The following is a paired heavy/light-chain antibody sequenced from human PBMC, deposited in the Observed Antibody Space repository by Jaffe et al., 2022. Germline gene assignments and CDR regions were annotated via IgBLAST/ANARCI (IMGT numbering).Heavy chain of an antibody. Sequence: EVQLVESGGGLVQPGGSLRLSCAASGFTFSAYWMHWVRQAPGKGLMWVSYIDNDGGDTTYADSVKGRFTISRDNAKNTLYLQMDSLRPEDTAVYYCVRDNVAHDYWGQGTLVTVSS. CDR2: IDNDGGDT. CDR1: GFTFSAYW. D-gene: IGHD2-21*01. J-gene: IGHJ4*02. V-gene: IGHV3-74*01. CDR3: VRDNVAHDY.
Light chain of an antibody. Sequence: DIVMTQSPDSLAVSLGERATINCKSSQSVLYSSNNKNYLAWYQQKPGQPPKLLIYWASTRQSGVPDRFSGSGSGTDFTLTINSLQAEDVAVYYCQQYYGKSWTFGQGTKVEIK. CDR3: QQYYGKSWT. V-gene: IGKV4-1*01. J-gene: IGKJ1*01. CDR2: WAS. CDR1: QSVLYSSNNKNY.